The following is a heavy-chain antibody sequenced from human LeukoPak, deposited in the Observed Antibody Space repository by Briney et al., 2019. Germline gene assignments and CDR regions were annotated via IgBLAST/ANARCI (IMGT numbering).Heavy chain of an antibody. D-gene: IGHD3-22*01. V-gene: IGHV3-11*04. Sequence: GGSLRLSCAASGFTFSDYYMSSIRQAPGKGLEWVSYISSSGSTIYYADSVKGRFTISRDNAKNSLYLQMNSLRAEDTAVYYCARGPHPNYYDSSGYHFYFDYWGQGTLVTVSS. CDR3: ARGPHPNYYDSSGYHFYFDY. J-gene: IGHJ4*02. CDR1: GFTFSDYY. CDR2: ISSSGSTI.